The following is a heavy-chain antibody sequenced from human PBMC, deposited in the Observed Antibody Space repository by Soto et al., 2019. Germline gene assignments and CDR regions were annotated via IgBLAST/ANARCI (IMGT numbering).Heavy chain of an antibody. Sequence: GASVKVSCKASGYTFTSYGISWVRQAPGQGLEWMGWISAYNGNTNYAQKLQGRVTMTTDTSTSTAYMELRSLRSDDTAVYYCARDDFGYGDPYYFDYWGQGTLVTVSS. D-gene: IGHD4-17*01. CDR1: GYTFTSYG. CDR2: ISAYNGNT. CDR3: ARDDFGYGDPYYFDY. V-gene: IGHV1-18*01. J-gene: IGHJ4*02.